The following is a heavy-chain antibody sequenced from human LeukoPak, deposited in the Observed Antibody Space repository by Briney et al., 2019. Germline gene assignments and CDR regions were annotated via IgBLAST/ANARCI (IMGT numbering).Heavy chain of an antibody. D-gene: IGHD3-22*01. J-gene: IGHJ3*02. CDR1: GFTVSSNY. CDR3: ARAVGHYYDSSGYYRTGAFDI. CDR2: IYSGGST. Sequence: GGSLRLSCAASGFTVSSNYMSWVRQAPGKGLEWVSVIYSGGSTYYADSVKGRFTISRDNSKNTLYLQMNSLRAEDTAVYYCARAVGHYYDSSGYYRTGAFDIWGQGTMVTVSS. V-gene: IGHV3-53*01.